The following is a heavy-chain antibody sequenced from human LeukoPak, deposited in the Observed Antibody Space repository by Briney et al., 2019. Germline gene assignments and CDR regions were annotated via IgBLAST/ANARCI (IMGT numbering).Heavy chain of an antibody. CDR2: ISGSGGST. CDR3: AKTQRTTVVTYYFDY. V-gene: IGHV3-23*01. J-gene: IGHJ4*02. CDR1: GFTFTNYA. Sequence: PGGSLRLSCAASGFTFTNYAMTWVRQAPGRGLEWVSGISGSGGSTYYADSVKGRFIISRDNSESTLYLQMNSLRAEDTAVYYCAKTQRTTVVTYYFDYWGQGTLVTVSS. D-gene: IGHD4-23*01.